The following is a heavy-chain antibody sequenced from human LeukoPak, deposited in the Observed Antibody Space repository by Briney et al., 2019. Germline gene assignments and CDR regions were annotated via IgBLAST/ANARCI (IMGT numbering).Heavy chain of an antibody. V-gene: IGHV4-59*01. CDR3: VKSNSRYQPWTLDI. J-gene: IGHJ3*02. CDR1: SGSFRTYY. CDR2: IFYNEGT. Sequence: ESSETLSLTCTVSSGSFRTYYWSWIRQPPGKGLEWIGYIFYNEGTSYNPSLKSRVTISVDTSNNRLSLKVNSVTAADTAMYYCVKSNSRYQPWTLDIWGRGTMVTVSS. D-gene: IGHD2-2*01.